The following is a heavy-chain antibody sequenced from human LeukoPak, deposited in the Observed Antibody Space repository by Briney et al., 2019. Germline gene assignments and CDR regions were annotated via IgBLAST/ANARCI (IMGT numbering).Heavy chain of an antibody. Sequence: ASVKVSCKASGYTFASYAMHWVRQAPGQRLEWMGWINAGNGNTKYSQEFQGRVTITRDTSASTAYMELRSLRSDDTAVYYCARDLTIVVPKYYYMDVWGKGTTVTISS. J-gene: IGHJ6*03. D-gene: IGHD3-22*01. CDR3: ARDLTIVVPKYYYMDV. CDR1: GYTFASYA. V-gene: IGHV1-3*01. CDR2: INAGNGNT.